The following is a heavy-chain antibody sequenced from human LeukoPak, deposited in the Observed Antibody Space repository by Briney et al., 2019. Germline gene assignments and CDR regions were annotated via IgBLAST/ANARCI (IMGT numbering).Heavy chain of an antibody. CDR3: ATDRFPSTGWYWYLDH. CDR1: GFTFSSNF. D-gene: IGHD6-19*01. Sequence: GGSLTLSCAASGFTFSSNFVIGLRRPRGRAVEGVAVISYGGSIKYSADAVKGRFTFSRDNSQNTLYLQMNSLRAENTAVYYCATDRFPSTGWYWYLDHWGQGPLVTVSS. V-gene: IGHV3-30-3*01. J-gene: IGHJ4*02. CDR2: ISYGGSIK.